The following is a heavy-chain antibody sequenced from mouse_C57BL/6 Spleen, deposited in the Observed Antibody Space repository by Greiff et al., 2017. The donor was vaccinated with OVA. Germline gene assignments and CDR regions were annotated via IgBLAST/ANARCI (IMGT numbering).Heavy chain of an antibody. CDR2: ISSGGDYI. V-gene: IGHV5-9-1*02. CDR3: TRDLDTTVVATDAMDY. CDR1: GFTFSSYA. Sequence: EVKLVESGEGLVKPGGSLKLSCAASGFTFSSYAMSWVRQTPEKRLEWVAYISSGGDYIYYADTVKGRFTISRDNARNTLYLQMSSLKSEDTAMYYCTRDLDTTVVATDAMDYWGQGTSVTVSS. J-gene: IGHJ4*01. D-gene: IGHD1-1*01.